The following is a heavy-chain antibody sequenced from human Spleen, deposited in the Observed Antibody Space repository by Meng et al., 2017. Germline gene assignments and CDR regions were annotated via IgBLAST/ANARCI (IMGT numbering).Heavy chain of an antibody. J-gene: IGHJ4*02. D-gene: IGHD2-15*01. CDR3: AVHYCSGGSCYPDY. CDR1: GYTFAAYW. V-gene: IGHV1-69*13. CDR2: IIPIFGTA. Sequence: QVQLVQSGAEAKKPGASVKVSCKASGYTFAAYWIHWLRQAPGQGLEWMGGIIPIFGTANYAQKFQGRVTITADESTSTAYMELSSLRSEDTAVYYCAVHYCSGGSCYPDYWGQGTLVTVSS.